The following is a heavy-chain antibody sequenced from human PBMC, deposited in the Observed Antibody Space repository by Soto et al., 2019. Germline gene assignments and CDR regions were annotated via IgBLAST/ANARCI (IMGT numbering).Heavy chain of an antibody. Sequence: GASVKVSCKASGGTFSSYAISWVRQAPGQGLEWMGGIVPIFGTANYAQKFQGRVTITADKSTSTAYMELSSLRSEDTAVYYCARSIAAAGSSWFDPWGQGTLVTVSS. J-gene: IGHJ5*02. CDR2: IVPIFGTA. V-gene: IGHV1-69*06. CDR3: ARSIAAAGSSWFDP. CDR1: GGTFSSYA. D-gene: IGHD6-13*01.